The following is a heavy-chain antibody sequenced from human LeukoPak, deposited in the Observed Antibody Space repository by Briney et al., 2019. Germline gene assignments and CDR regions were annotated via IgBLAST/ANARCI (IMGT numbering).Heavy chain of an antibody. CDR3: VRESYDFWSNYYGANWFDP. Sequence: SETLSLTCTVSDGSISTYYWSWIRQPPGKGLEWIGYIYYTGSTSYNPSLKSRVTISVDTSKNQFSLKLSSVTAADTAVYYCVRESYDFWSNYYGANWFDPWGQGTLVTVFS. CDR1: DGSISTYY. D-gene: IGHD3-3*01. J-gene: IGHJ5*02. CDR2: IYYTGST. V-gene: IGHV4-59*01.